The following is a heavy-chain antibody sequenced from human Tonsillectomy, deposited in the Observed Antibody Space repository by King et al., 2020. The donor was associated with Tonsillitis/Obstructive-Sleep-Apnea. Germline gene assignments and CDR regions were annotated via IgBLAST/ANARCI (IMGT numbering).Heavy chain of an antibody. CDR1: GFTFSSYA. CDR2: ISYDVSHK. V-gene: IGHV3-30*01. CDR3: ARAGYCSATTSCYNWFDP. J-gene: IGHJ5*02. Sequence: VQLVESGGGVVQPGRSLRLSCAASGFTFSSYAMHWVRQAPGKGPEWVAIISYDVSHKYYADSVRGRFTISRDDSENTVYLQMDSLSAEDTAVYYYARAGYCSATTSCYNWFDPWGQGTLVTVSS. D-gene: IGHD2-2*02.